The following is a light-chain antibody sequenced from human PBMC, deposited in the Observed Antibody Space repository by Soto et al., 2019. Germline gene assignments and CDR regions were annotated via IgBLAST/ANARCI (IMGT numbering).Light chain of an antibody. CDR1: RSISDW. CDR2: DAS. Sequence: DIQMTQFPSTLTPSVGDRVTITCRASRSISDWLAWYQQKPGKAPKLLIFDASTLKSGVSSRFSGSGSGTEFTPTITGLQPEAAETYYCLQYSSHSWTFGPGTKVDIK. J-gene: IGKJ1*01. CDR3: LQYSSHSWT. V-gene: IGKV1-5*01.